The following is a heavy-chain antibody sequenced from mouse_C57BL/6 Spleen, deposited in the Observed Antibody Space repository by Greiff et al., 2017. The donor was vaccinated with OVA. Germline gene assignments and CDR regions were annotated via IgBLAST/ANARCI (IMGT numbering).Heavy chain of an antibody. D-gene: IGHD1-1*02. CDR3: ASPYGYYAMDY. CDR2: ISSGSSTI. Sequence: DVMLVESGGGLVKPGGSLKLSCAASGFTFSDYGMHWVRQAPEKGLEWVAYISSGSSTIYYADTVKGRFTISRDNAKNTLFLQMTSLRSEDTAMYYCASPYGYYAMDYWGQGTSVTVSS. V-gene: IGHV5-17*01. J-gene: IGHJ4*01. CDR1: GFTFSDYG.